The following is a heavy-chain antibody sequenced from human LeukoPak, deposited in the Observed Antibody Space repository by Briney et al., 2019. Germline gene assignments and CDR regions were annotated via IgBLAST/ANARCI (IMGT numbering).Heavy chain of an antibody. CDR1: GFTFSSYS. Sequence: GGSLRLSCAASGFTFSSYSRNWLRQAPGKGLEWVSSISSSSSYIYYADSVKGRFTISRDNAKNSLYLQMNSLRAEDTAVYYCARERYDILTGYIWGFDYWGQGTLVTVSS. D-gene: IGHD3-9*01. CDR2: ISSSSSYI. J-gene: IGHJ4*02. V-gene: IGHV3-21*01. CDR3: ARERYDILTGYIWGFDY.